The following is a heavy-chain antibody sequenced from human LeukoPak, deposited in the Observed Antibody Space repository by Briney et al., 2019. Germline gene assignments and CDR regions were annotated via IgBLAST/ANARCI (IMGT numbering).Heavy chain of an antibody. Sequence: GGSPRLSCAASGFTFSSYAMHWVRQAPGKGLEWVAVISYDGSNKYYADSVKGRFTISRDNSKNTLYLQRNSLRAEDTDVYYCARDGDSSGYYSSSGSFIDYWGQGTLVTVSS. D-gene: IGHD3-22*01. J-gene: IGHJ4*02. V-gene: IGHV3-30-3*01. CDR1: GFTFSSYA. CDR3: ARDGDSSGYYSSSGSFIDY. CDR2: ISYDGSNK.